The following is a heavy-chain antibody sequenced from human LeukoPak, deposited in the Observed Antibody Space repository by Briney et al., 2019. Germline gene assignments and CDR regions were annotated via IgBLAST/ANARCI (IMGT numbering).Heavy chain of an antibody. Sequence: GGSLRLSCAAPGFTFSTYVMHWVGQAPGKGLQWVAVILYDGSNKYYADSVKGRFIISRDTSKNTLTLQMNSLTAEDTAVYYCARVVAGSVYNYGMDVWGQGTTVTVSS. CDR3: ARVVAGSVYNYGMDV. V-gene: IGHV3-30*01. J-gene: IGHJ6*02. CDR1: GFTFSTYV. CDR2: ILYDGSNK. D-gene: IGHD6-19*01.